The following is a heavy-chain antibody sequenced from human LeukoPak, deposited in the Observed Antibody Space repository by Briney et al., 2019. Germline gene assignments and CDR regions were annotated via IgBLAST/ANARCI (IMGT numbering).Heavy chain of an antibody. V-gene: IGHV1-2*02. CDR1: GYTFTGYY. J-gene: IGHJ4*02. CDR2: INPNSGGT. D-gene: IGHD1-1*01. CDR3: ARATGTTLGGYYFDY. Sequence: ASVKVSCKASGYTFTGYYMHWVRQAPGQGLEWMGWINPNSGGTNYAQKFQGRVTMTRDTSISTAYMELSRLRSDDTAVYYCARATGTTLGGYYFDYWGQGTLVTVSS.